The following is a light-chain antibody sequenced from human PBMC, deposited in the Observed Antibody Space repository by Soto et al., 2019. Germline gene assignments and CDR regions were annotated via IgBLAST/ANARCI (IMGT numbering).Light chain of an antibody. CDR2: GAS. V-gene: IGKV3-15*01. CDR1: QSVSNN. Sequence: EIVMTHSPPTLSVSPGERATLSCRASQSVSNNLAWYQQKPGQAPRLLIYGASTRATAIPARFSGSGSGTEFTLTISSLQSEDFAVYFCQQYDNWPYTFGQGTKLEIK. CDR3: QQYDNWPYT. J-gene: IGKJ2*01.